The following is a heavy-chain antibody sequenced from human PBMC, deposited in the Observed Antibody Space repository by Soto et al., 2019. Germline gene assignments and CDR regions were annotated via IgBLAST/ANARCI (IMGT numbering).Heavy chain of an antibody. J-gene: IGHJ4*02. CDR3: AREPLGDYYFDY. CDR1: GGSISSYY. CDR2: IYYSGST. V-gene: IGHV4-59*01. Sequence: QVQLQESGPGLAKPSETLSLTCTVSGGSISSYYWSWIRQPPGKGLEWIGYIYYSGSTNYNPSLKSRVTISVDTSKNQFSLKLSSVTAADTAVYYCAREPLGDYYFDYWGQGTLVTVSS. D-gene: IGHD2-21*02.